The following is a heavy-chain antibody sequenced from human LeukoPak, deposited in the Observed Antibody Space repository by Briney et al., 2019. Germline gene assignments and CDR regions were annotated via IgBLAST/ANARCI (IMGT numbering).Heavy chain of an antibody. CDR2: ISSSSSTI. V-gene: IGHV3-48*01. J-gene: IGHJ4*02. CDR1: GFTFSSYN. CDR3: ARERPLDY. Sequence: GGSLRLSCAASGFTFSSYNMNWVRQAPGKGLEWVSYISSSSSTIYYADSVKGRFTISRDNAKNSLYLQMNSLRAEDTAVYFCARERPLDYWGQGALVTVSS.